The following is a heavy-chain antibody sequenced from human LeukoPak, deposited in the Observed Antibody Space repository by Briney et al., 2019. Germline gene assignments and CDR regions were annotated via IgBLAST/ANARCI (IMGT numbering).Heavy chain of an antibody. CDR3: ARGRSSGYYRRYFDY. CDR2: INHSGST. CDR1: GGSFSGYY. J-gene: IGHJ4*02. V-gene: IGHV4-34*01. D-gene: IGHD3-22*01. Sequence: SETLSLTCAVYGGSFSGYYWSWIRQPPGKGLEWIGEINHSGSTNYNPSLKSRVTISVDTSKNQFSLKLSFVTAADTAVYYCARGRSSGYYRRYFDYWGQGTLVTVSS.